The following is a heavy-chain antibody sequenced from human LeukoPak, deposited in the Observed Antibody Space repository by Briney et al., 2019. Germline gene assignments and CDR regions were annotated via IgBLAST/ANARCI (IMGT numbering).Heavy chain of an antibody. D-gene: IGHD2/OR15-2a*01. CDR3: ARTISRAYY. V-gene: IGHV3-48*03. CDR1: GFTLSSYE. J-gene: IGHJ4*02. Sequence: GGSLRRSCAASGFTLSSYEMNWVRQAPGKGLEWVSYISSSGSTKYYADSVKGRFTISRDNAKNSLYLQMNSLRAEDTAIYYCARTISRAYYWGQGTLVTVSS. CDR2: ISSSGSTK.